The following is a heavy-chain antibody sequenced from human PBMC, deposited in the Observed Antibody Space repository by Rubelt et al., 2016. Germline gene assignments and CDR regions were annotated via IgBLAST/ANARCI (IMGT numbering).Heavy chain of an antibody. D-gene: IGHD6-19*01. CDR2: IDTNGGTT. J-gene: IGHJ4*02. CDR1: GFTFSSYA. V-gene: IGHV3-64*05. Sequence: EVQLVESGGGLVQPGGSLRLSCSASGFTFSSYAMHWVRQAPGKGLEYVSGIDTNGGTTYYADAVKGRFTISRDNSKNTLYVQMSSLRAEDTAVYYCQVAVANTLYWGQGTLVTVSS. CDR3: QVAVANTLY.